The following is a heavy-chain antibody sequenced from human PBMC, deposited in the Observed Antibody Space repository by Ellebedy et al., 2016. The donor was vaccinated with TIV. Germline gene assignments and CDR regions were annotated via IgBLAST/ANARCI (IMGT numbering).Heavy chain of an antibody. J-gene: IGHJ4*02. CDR1: GGSISSNSYY. Sequence: GSLRLSXSVSGGSISSNSYYWGWIRQSPGKGLEWIGNIFYSGTTFYNPSLKSRVTISTDTSTNQVSPRLTSVTAADTAVYYCARPVGFGGVINYFDSWGQGILVTVSS. D-gene: IGHD3-16*01. V-gene: IGHV4-39*07. CDR3: ARPVGFGGVINYFDS. CDR2: IFYSGTT.